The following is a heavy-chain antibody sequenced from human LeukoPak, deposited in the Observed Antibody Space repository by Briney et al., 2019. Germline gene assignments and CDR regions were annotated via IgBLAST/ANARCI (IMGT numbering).Heavy chain of an antibody. J-gene: IGHJ4*02. CDR3: ARLACSSTSCHSGSSYYFDY. Sequence: GESLKISCKGSGYRFTNYWIAWVRQMPGKGLEWMGIIYLGDSETRYRPSFQGQVTISVDKSISTAFLQWSSLKASDTAIYYCARLACSSTSCHSGSSYYFDYWGQGTLVTVSS. CDR1: GYRFTNYW. CDR2: IYLGDSET. V-gene: IGHV5-51*01. D-gene: IGHD2-2*02.